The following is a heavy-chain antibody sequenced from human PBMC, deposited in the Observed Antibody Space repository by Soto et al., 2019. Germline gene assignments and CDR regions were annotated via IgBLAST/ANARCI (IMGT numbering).Heavy chain of an antibody. J-gene: IGHJ4*02. CDR2: IYYSGST. Sequence: SETLSLTCTVSGGSISSSSYYWGWIRQPPGKGLEWIGSIYYSGSTYYNPSLKSRVTISVDTSKNQFSLKLSSVTAADTAVYYCARFKVVAATGAFDYWGQGTLVTVSS. V-gene: IGHV4-39*01. CDR1: GGSISSSSYY. D-gene: IGHD2-15*01. CDR3: ARFKVVAATGAFDY.